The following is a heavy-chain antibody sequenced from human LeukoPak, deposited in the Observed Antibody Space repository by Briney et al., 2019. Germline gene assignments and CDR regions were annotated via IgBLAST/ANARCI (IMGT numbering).Heavy chain of an antibody. V-gene: IGHV3-48*03. J-gene: IGHJ4*02. CDR3: ARKETHYDVSFDY. CDR2: ISSSGSTI. CDR1: GFTFSSYE. Sequence: GGSLRLSCAASGFTFSSYEMNWVRQAPGKGLEWVSYISSSGSTIYYADSVKGRFTISRDNAKNSLYLQMNSLRAEDTAVYYCARKETHYDVSFDYWGQGTLVTVSS. D-gene: IGHD3-3*01.